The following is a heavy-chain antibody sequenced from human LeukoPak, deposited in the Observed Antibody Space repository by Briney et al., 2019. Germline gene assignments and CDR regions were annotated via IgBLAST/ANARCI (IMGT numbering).Heavy chain of an antibody. CDR3: ARAQTTVLTHFDH. J-gene: IGHJ4*02. CDR1: GDPISSGNYY. D-gene: IGHD4-17*01. V-gene: IGHV4-30-4*01. CDR2: IHHTGST. Sequence: PSETLSLTCFVSGDPISSGNYYWTWIRQSPVKGLQLIAYIHHTGSTYYNPSLKSRVTISRDLSKNQVSLKLSSVTDADTAVYYCARAQTTVLTHFDHWGQGTLVTVSS.